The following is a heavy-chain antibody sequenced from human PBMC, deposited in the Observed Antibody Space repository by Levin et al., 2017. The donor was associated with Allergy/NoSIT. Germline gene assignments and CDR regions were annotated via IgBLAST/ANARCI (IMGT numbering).Heavy chain of an antibody. V-gene: IGHV3-23*01. CDR1: GFTFDHYA. Sequence: GGSLRLSCGASGFTFDHYAMSWVRQAPGKGLEWVSGISGRDGSTYYADSVKGRFTISRDNSNNMLYLLMNSLRAEDTALYYCAKYAGGYVINWLDYWGQGTLVAVSS. CDR3: AKYAGGYVINWLDY. J-gene: IGHJ4*02. CDR2: ISGRDGST. D-gene: IGHD2-15*01.